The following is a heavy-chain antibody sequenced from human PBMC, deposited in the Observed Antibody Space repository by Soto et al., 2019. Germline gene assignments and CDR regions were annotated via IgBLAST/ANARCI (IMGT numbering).Heavy chain of an antibody. CDR3: ACFFSGGNGYGFYYYGRDG. J-gene: IGHJ6*02. V-gene: IGHV4-39*01. CDR2: IYYSGST. Sequence: PSETLSLTCTVSGGSISSSSYYWGWIRQPPGKGLEWIGSIYYSGSTYYNPSLKSRVTISVDTSKNQFSLKLSSVTAADTAVYYCACFFSGGNGYGFYYYGRDGWGQGTTVTV. D-gene: IGHD5-18*01. CDR1: GGSISSSSYY.